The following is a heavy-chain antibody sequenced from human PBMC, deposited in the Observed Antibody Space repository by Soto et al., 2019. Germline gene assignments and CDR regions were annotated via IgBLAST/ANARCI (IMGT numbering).Heavy chain of an antibody. Sequence: QVQLVQSGAEVREPGASVKVSCKTSGYTFSRYGITWVRQAPGQGLEWMGWINGKTGHTIYAMNLEDRLTISTDTSTSTAYMELRSLKSDDTAVYYCTIERKWEPLPYWGQGTLVTVSS. D-gene: IGHD1-26*01. CDR1: GYTFSRYG. J-gene: IGHJ4*02. V-gene: IGHV1-18*01. CDR2: INGKTGHT. CDR3: TIERKWEPLPY.